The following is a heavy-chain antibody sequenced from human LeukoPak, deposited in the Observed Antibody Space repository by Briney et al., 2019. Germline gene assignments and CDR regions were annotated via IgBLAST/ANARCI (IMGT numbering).Heavy chain of an antibody. J-gene: IGHJ4*02. CDR3: SRESGAFCPFGY. D-gene: IGHD1-26*01. Sequence: MASQTLSLTCGVSGGSISSTNWWSWVRPPPGQGLEWIGEISLTGRTNYNPSLNGRVTMSLDESRNQLSLNPTSVTAADTAIYYCSRESGAFCPFGYWGQGTLVIVPP. V-gene: IGHV4-4*02. CDR2: ISLTGRT. CDR1: GGSISSTNW.